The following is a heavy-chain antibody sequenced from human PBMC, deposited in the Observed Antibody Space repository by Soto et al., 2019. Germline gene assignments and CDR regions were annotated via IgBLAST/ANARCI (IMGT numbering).Heavy chain of an antibody. CDR3: ARDIIAYSSAWFPGFDP. Sequence: SETLSLTCTVSGDSLSRNFWSWIRQPPGKGLEWIGSIHNSGSTNYNPSLKSRVTISVDTSKNQFSLKLSSVTAADTAVYYCARDIIAYSSAWFPGFDPWGQGTLVTVSS. D-gene: IGHD6-19*01. CDR1: GDSLSRNF. V-gene: IGHV4-59*01. J-gene: IGHJ5*02. CDR2: IHNSGST.